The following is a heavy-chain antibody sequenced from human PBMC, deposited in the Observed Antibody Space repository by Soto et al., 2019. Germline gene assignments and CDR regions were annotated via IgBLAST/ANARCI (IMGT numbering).Heavy chain of an antibody. J-gene: IGHJ4*02. D-gene: IGHD2-21*01. CDR3: AKDRGGGAVVPDY. CDR2: IWYDGSNE. Sequence: QVQLVESGGGVVQPGRSLRLSCAASGFSFSSYGIHWVRQAPGKGLEWVAVIWYDGSNEYYADSVKGRFSISRDNSKRKGYLKMNSLGAEDTAVYYCAKDRGGGAVVPDYWGQGTLVTVSS. CDR1: GFSFSSYG. V-gene: IGHV3-33*06.